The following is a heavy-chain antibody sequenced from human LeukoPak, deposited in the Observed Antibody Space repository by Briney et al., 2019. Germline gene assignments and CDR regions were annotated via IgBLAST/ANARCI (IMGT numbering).Heavy chain of an antibody. CDR1: GDSLSNYY. V-gene: IGHV4-59*12. J-gene: IGHJ4*02. D-gene: IGHD6-13*01. CDR2: IYYTGSP. Sequence: SETLSLTCSVSGDSLSNYYWTWMRQPPGKGLEWVGYIYYTGSPNYNPSLKSRVTISVDTSKNQFSLKLSSVTAADTAVYYCARDRRSYSSPYYFDYWGQGTLVTVSS. CDR3: ARDRRSYSSPYYFDY.